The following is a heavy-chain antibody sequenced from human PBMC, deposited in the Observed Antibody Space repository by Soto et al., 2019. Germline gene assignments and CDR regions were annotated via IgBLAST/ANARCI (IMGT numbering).Heavy chain of an antibody. Sequence: QVQLRESGPGLVKPSQTLSLTCTVSGGSISSGDYYWSWIRQPPGKGLEWIGYIYYSGSTYYNPSLKSRVTISVDTSKNQFSLKLSSVTAADTAVYYCARADFWSGYYKNGLYFDYWGQGTLVTVSS. V-gene: IGHV4-30-4*01. CDR2: IYYSGST. J-gene: IGHJ4*02. CDR3: ARADFWSGYYKNGLYFDY. CDR1: GGSISSGDYY. D-gene: IGHD3-3*01.